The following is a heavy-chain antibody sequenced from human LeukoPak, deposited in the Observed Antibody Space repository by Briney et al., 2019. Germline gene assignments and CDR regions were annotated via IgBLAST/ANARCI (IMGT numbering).Heavy chain of an antibody. CDR2: MNPNSGNT. CDR3: ARVAAHGVNPFDY. V-gene: IGHV1-8*01. CDR1: GYTFTSYD. J-gene: IGHJ4*02. Sequence: ASVKVSCKASGYTFTSYDINWVRQATGQGLEWMGWMNPNSGNTGYAQKFQGRVTMTRDTSISTAYMELSRLRSDDTAVYYCARVAAHGVNPFDYWGQGTLVTVSS. D-gene: IGHD4-17*01.